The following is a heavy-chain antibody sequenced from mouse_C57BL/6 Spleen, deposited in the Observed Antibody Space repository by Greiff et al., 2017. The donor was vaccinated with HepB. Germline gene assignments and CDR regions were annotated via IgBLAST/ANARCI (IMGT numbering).Heavy chain of an antibody. J-gene: IGHJ2*01. CDR3: ARGDGNVDY. V-gene: IGHV1-82*01. Sequence: VMLVESGPELVKPGASVKISCKASGYAFSSSWMNWVKQRPGKGLEWIGRIYPGDGDTNYNGKFKGKATLTADKSSSTAYMQLSSQTSEDSAVYFCARGDGNVDYWGQGTTLTVSS. D-gene: IGHD2-1*01. CDR2: IYPGDGDT. CDR1: GYAFSSSW.